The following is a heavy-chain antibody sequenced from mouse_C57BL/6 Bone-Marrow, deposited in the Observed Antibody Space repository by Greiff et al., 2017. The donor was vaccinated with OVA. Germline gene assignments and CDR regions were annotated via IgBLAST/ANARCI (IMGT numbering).Heavy chain of an antibody. Sequence: VQLQQPGAELVKPGASVKLSCKASGYTFTSYWMHWVKQRPGQGLEWIGMIHPNSGSTNYNEKFKSKATLTVDKSSSTAYMQLSILTSEDSAVYDFAREGIYYYGSNYFDYWGQGTTLTVSS. D-gene: IGHD1-1*01. CDR1: GYTFTSYW. V-gene: IGHV1-64*01. J-gene: IGHJ2*01. CDR3: AREGIYYYGSNYFDY. CDR2: IHPNSGST.